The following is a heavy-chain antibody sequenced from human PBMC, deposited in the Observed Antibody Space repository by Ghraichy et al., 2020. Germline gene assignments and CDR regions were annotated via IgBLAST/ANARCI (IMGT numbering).Heavy chain of an antibody. D-gene: IGHD3-22*01. CDR3: ARDRYDSSGYFEGFDY. J-gene: IGHJ4*02. Sequence: SETLSLTCAISGDSVSSNSAAWNWIRQSPSRGLEWLGRTYYRSKWYADYAPSVKSPITINPDTSKNQFSLQLNSVTPDDTAVYYCARDRYDSSGYFEGFDYWGQGTLVTVSS. V-gene: IGHV6-1*01. CDR1: GDSVSSNSAA. CDR2: TYYRSKWYA.